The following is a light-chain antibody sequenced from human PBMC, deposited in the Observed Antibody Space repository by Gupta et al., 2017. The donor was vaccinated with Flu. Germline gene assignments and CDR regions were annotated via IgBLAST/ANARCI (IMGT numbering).Light chain of an antibody. J-gene: IGLJ3*02. CDR3: HGWDSDSDHQV. CDR1: NMGSKS. Sequence: SYLLTQPPSASVAPGQTAIITCGGNNMGSKSVHWYHQKSGQAPVLVVYDDSDRPSGIPERISGSKSGNTATLTISGAEAGDEADYYCHGWDSDSDHQVFGGGTKLTVL. CDR2: DDS. V-gene: IGLV3-21*02.